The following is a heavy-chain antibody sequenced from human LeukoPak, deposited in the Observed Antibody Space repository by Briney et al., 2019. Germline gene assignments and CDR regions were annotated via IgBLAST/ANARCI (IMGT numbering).Heavy chain of an antibody. CDR2: ISGSGSST. CDR3: ARGRPLFEDY. Sequence: PGGSLRLSCAASGFTFSSYAMSWVRQAPGKGLEWVSAISGSGSSTYYADSVKGRFTISRDNAKNSLYLQMNNLRVEDTAVYYCARGRPLFEDYWGQGTLVTVSS. D-gene: IGHD3-10*02. CDR1: GFTFSSYA. V-gene: IGHV3-23*01. J-gene: IGHJ4*02.